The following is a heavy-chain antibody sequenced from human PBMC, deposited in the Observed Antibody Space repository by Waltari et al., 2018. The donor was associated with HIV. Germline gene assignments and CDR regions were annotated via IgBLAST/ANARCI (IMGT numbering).Heavy chain of an antibody. CDR2: IYPSDSET. D-gene: IGHD1-1*01. CDR3: GRYENNRPHSYGMDV. V-gene: IGHV5-51*03. Sequence: EVQLVQSGAEGKKPGASLRIPCKGSEYTFSSTYFGWVRQMPGKGLEWMGLIYPSDSETTYSPSFEGQVTISADKSISTAYLQWSSLQASDTAMYYCGRYENNRPHSYGMDVWGQGTTVTVSS. J-gene: IGHJ6*02. CDR1: EYTFSSTY.